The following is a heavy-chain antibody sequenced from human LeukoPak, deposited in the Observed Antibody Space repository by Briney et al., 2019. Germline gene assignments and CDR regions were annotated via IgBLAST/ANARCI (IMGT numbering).Heavy chain of an antibody. D-gene: IGHD3-22*01. CDR3: ARGPRLSSMIVVVSRRNWFDP. CDR2: INHSGST. Sequence: SETLSLTCAVSGGSISSSNWWSWVRQPPGKGLEWIGEINHSGSTNYNPSLKSRVTISVDTSKNQFSLKLSSVTAADTAVYYCARGPRLSSMIVVVSRRNWFDPWGQGTLVTVSS. V-gene: IGHV4-4*02. J-gene: IGHJ5*02. CDR1: GGSISSSNW.